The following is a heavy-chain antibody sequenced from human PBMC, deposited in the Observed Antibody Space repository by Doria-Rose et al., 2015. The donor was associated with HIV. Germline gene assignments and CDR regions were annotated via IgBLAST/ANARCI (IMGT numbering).Heavy chain of an antibody. J-gene: IGHJ6*02. Sequence: CADSGFAFSNYGFHWVRQSPGKGLEWVAVISFDGSNRDYADSVKGRFTISRDNSKNALYLQMNSLRTEDTAIYYCAKDLKYSSAWYPGEHYYYYGMDVWGQGTTVTVSS. CDR3: AKDLKYSSAWYPGEHYYYYGMDV. V-gene: IGHV3-30*18. CDR1: GFAFSNYG. CDR2: ISFDGSNR. D-gene: IGHD6-19*01.